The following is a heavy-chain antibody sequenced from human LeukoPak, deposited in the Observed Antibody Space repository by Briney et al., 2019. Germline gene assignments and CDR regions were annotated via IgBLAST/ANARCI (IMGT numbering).Heavy chain of an antibody. CDR2: IYYSGST. CDR3: RSSRGDYVAFDI. D-gene: IGHD4-17*01. V-gene: IGHV4-31*03. J-gene: IGHJ3*02. CDR1: GGSISSGGYY. Sequence: SETLSLTCTVSGGSISSGGYYWSWIRQHPGKGLEWIGYIYYSGSTYYNPSLKSRVTISVDTSKNQFSLKLSSVIAADTAVYYCRSSRGDYVAFDIWGQGAMVTVSS.